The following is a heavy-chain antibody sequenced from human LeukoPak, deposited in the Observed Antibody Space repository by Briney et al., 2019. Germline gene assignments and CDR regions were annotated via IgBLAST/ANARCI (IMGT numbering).Heavy chain of an antibody. J-gene: IGHJ6*03. CDR1: GFTFSSYG. D-gene: IGHD3-10*01. V-gene: IGHV3-23*01. Sequence: GGSLRLSCAASGFTFSSYGMSWVRQAPGKGLEWVSAISGSGGSTYYADSVKGRFTISRDNSKNTLYLQMNSLRAEDTAVYYCVRWYGGSGLENYYYYMDVWGKGTTVTISS. CDR3: VRWYGGSGLENYYYYMDV. CDR2: ISGSGGST.